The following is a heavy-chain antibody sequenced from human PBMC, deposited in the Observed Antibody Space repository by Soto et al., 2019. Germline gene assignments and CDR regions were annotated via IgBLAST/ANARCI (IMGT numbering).Heavy chain of an antibody. V-gene: IGHV3-30*18. CDR2: ISYDGSNK. Sequence: GVSLRLSCAASGFTFSSYGMHWVRQAPGKGLEWVAVISYDGSNKYYADSVKGRFTISRDNSKNTLYLQMNSLRAEDTAVYYCAKDVGYDSSGYLDYWGQGTLVTVSS. CDR1: GFTFSSYG. J-gene: IGHJ4*02. CDR3: AKDVGYDSSGYLDY. D-gene: IGHD3-22*01.